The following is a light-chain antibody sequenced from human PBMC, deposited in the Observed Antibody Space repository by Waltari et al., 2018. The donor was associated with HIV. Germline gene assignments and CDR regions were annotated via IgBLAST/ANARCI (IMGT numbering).Light chain of an antibody. CDR2: DAS. V-gene: IGKV3-11*01. Sequence: EITLTQSPVHLSLSPGDRATLSCRANLTIVNFLGWYQQRPGQSPSLLIYDASKRVTGVPVRFSGSGSGTDFSLIINNIQPEDAALYYCQQRHSWPLSFGGGTKV. CDR3: QQRHSWPLS. CDR1: LTIVNF. J-gene: IGKJ4*01.